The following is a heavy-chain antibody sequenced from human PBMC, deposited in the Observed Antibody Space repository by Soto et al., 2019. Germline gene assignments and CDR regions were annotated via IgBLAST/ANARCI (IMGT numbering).Heavy chain of an antibody. CDR1: GFTVSSNY. Sequence: QLVESGGGLVQPGGSLRLSCAASGFTVSSNYMNWVRQAPGKGLEWLSVLYSGAGTYYADTVKDRFTISRDNPKNTLYLQLNSLRAEATAIYYCARECGGDCTNAFDLWGQGTMVTVSP. J-gene: IGHJ3*01. CDR3: ARECGGDCTNAFDL. D-gene: IGHD2-21*01. V-gene: IGHV3-66*01. CDR2: LYSGAGT.